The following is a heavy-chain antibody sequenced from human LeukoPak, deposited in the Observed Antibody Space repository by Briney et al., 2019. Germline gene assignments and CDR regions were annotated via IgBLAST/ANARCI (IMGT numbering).Heavy chain of an antibody. V-gene: IGHV4-39*01. CDR2: IYYSGST. J-gene: IGHJ5*02. CDR3: ARTAFLWFGELSPHWFDP. Sequence: SETLSLTCTVSGNSISSSSYYWGWIRQPPGKGLEWIGSIYYSGSTYYNPSLKSRATISVDTSKNQFSLKLSSVTAADTAVYYCARTAFLWFGELSPHWFDPWGQGTLVTVSS. CDR1: GNSISSSSYY. D-gene: IGHD3-10*01.